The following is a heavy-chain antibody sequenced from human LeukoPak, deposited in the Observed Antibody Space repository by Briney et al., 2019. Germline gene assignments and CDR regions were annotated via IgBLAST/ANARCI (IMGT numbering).Heavy chain of an antibody. J-gene: IGHJ4*02. V-gene: IGHV3-33*03. CDR1: GFTFSSYG. Sequence: PGGSLRLSCAASGFTFSSYGMHWVRQAPGKGLEWVAVIWYDGRNKFYADSLKGRFTISRDNSKNTLYLQMNSLRAEDTAVYYCVKPRKYTTNWSFDYWGQGTLVTVSS. CDR3: VKPRKYTTNWSFDY. CDR2: IWYDGRNK. D-gene: IGHD6-13*01.